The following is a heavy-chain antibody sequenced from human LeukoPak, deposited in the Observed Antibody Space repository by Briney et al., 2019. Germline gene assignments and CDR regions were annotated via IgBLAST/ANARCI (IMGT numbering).Heavy chain of an antibody. CDR2: ISSSSSYI. CDR3: ARGPRQYCSSTNCYLDY. V-gene: IGHV3-21*01. J-gene: IGHJ4*02. CDR1: GFTFSSYS. D-gene: IGHD2-2*01. Sequence: PGGSLRLSCAASGFTFSSYSMNWVRQAPGKGLEWVSSISSSSSYIYYADSVKGRFTISRDNAKNSLYLQMNSLRAEDTAVYYCARGPRQYCSSTNCYLDYWGQGTLVTVSS.